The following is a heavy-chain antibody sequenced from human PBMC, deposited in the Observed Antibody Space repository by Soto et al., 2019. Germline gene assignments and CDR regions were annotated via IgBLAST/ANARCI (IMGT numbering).Heavy chain of an antibody. V-gene: IGHV4-30-4*01. CDR1: GGSINNNYYY. Sequence: PSETLSLTCTVAGGSINNNYYYWSWIRQPPGKGLEWIGHIYDSGTTYSNPSLESRVTISVDTSKNQFSLKLNSVTAADTAIYYCAVRGYTSGHVDFDFWGQGTLVTVSS. CDR2: IYDSGTT. J-gene: IGHJ4*02. CDR3: AVRGYTSGHVDFDF. D-gene: IGHD5-12*01.